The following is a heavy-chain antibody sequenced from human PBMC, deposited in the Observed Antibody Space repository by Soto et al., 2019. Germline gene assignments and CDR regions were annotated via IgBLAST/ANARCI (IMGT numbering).Heavy chain of an antibody. CDR3: ANDPGRWYVVVAATRDAFDI. CDR1: GFTFSSYA. D-gene: IGHD2-15*01. J-gene: IGHJ3*02. CDR2: ISGSGGST. V-gene: IGHV3-23*01. Sequence: EVQLLESGGGLVQPGGSLRLSCAASGFTFSSYAMSWVRQAPGKGLEWVSAISGSGGSTYYADSVKGRFTISRDNSKNTLYLQMNSLRAEDTAVYYCANDPGRWYVVVAATRDAFDIWGQGTMVTVSS.